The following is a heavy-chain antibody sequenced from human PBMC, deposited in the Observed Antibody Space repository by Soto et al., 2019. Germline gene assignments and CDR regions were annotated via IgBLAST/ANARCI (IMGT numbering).Heavy chain of an antibody. Sequence: SETLSLTCTVSGGSISSSSYYWGWIRQPPGKGLEWIGSIYYSGSTYYNPSLKSRVTISVDTSKNQFSLKLSSVTAADTAVYYCARHKVAGGRDDAFDIWGQGTMVTVSS. J-gene: IGHJ3*02. CDR2: IYYSGST. CDR1: GGSISSSSYY. CDR3: ARHKVAGGRDDAFDI. V-gene: IGHV4-39*01.